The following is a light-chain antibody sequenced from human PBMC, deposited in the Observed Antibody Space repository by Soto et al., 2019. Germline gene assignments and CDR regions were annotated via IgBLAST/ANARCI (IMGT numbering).Light chain of an antibody. V-gene: IGLV2-8*01. J-gene: IGLJ1*01. CDR3: SSYAGSNNFV. Sequence: QSVLTQPASVSGSPGQSVTISCTGTSSDVGGYNCVSWYQQHPGKAPKLMIYGVTKRPSGVPDRFSGSKSGNTASLTVSGLQAEDEADYYCSSYAGSNNFVFGTGTKVTVL. CDR1: SSDVGGYNC. CDR2: GVT.